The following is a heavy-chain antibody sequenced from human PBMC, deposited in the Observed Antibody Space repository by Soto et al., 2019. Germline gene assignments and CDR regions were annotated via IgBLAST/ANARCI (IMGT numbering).Heavy chain of an antibody. D-gene: IGHD3-16*02. V-gene: IGHV4-31*03. CDR2: IYYSGST. Sequence: SETLSFTCNVSGGSISSGGYYWSWIRQHPGKGLEWIGYIYYSGSTYYNPSLKSRVTISVDTSKNQFSLRLSSVTAADTAVYYWATSVAACKSFCGHWGRGTRVTVSS. CDR1: GGSISSGGYY. J-gene: IGHJ4*02. CDR3: ATSVAACKSFCGH.